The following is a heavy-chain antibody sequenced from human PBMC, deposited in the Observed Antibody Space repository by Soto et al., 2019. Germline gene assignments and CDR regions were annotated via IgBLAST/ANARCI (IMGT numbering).Heavy chain of an antibody. V-gene: IGHV3-23*01. J-gene: IGHJ4*02. CDR3: AKKSCSGGNCKAPFDY. Sequence: WGPLRHPCAAVEFAFASFARNRVRKAQGKGLEGVSAISSSGGGTYYADSVKGRFTISRDNSKNTLYLQMNSLRAEDSAIYYCAKKSCSGGNCKAPFDYWGQGTLVTVSS. D-gene: IGHD2-15*01. CDR1: EFAFASFA. CDR2: ISSSGGGT.